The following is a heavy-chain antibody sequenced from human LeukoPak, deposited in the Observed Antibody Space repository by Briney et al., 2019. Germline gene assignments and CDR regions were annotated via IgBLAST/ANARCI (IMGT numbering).Heavy chain of an antibody. CDR2: INHNGNVN. V-gene: IGHV3-7*03. D-gene: IGHD3-16*01. Sequence: GSLRLSCAASGFTFSSYWMNWARQARGKGLEWVASINHNGNVNYYVDCVKGRFTIYRDNANNSLYLQMSNLRAEDTAVYFCARGGGLDVWGQGATVTVSS. CDR3: ARGGGLDV. CDR1: GFTFSSYW. J-gene: IGHJ6*02.